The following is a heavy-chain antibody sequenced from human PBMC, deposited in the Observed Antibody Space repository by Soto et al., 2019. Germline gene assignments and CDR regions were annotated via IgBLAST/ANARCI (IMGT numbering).Heavy chain of an antibody. D-gene: IGHD6-19*01. Sequence: GGSRRLSCAASGFTFSRSGIHWVRQASGKGLEWVGRIRTKTNNYATAYAASVKGRFTISRDDSKNMAYLQMNSLKTEDTAVDYCTALAGIDYWGQGT. CDR1: GFTFSRSG. J-gene: IGHJ4*02. CDR2: IRTKTNNYAT. CDR3: TALAGIDY. V-gene: IGHV3-73*01.